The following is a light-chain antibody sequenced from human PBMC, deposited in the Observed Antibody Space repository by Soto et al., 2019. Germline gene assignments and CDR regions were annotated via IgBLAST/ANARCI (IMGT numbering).Light chain of an antibody. CDR2: EVS. CDR3: CSYAGTRTHTV. CDR1: SSDVGSYNL. Sequence: QSVLTQPASVSGSPGQSITISCTGTSSDVGSYNLVSWYQQHPGKAPKLMIYEVSTRPSGISDRFSGSKSGSTASLTISGLDGKEEAVYYCCSYAGTRTHTVFGGGTQLTVL. J-gene: IGLJ7*01. V-gene: IGLV2-23*02.